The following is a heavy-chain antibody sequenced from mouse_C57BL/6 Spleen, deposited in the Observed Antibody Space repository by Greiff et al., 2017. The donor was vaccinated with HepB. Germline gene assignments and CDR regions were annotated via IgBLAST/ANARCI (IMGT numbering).Heavy chain of an antibody. CDR3: AREADY. CDR1: GYTFTSYW. Sequence: QVQLQQPGAELVMPGASVKLSCKASGYTFTSYWMHWVKQRPGQGIEWIGEIDPSDSYTNYNQKFKGKSTLTVDKSSSTAYMQLSSLTSEDSAVYYCAREADYWGQGTTLTVSS. CDR2: IDPSDSYT. V-gene: IGHV1-69*01. J-gene: IGHJ2*01.